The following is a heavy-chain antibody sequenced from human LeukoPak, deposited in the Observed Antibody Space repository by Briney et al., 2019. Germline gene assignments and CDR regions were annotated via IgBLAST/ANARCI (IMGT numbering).Heavy chain of an antibody. V-gene: IGHV1-18*01. CDR2: ISAYNGNT. D-gene: IGHD2-15*01. Sequence: ASVKVSCKASGYTFTSYGISWVRQAPGQGLEWMGWISAYNGNTNYAQKLQGRVTMTTDTSTSTAYMELRSLRSGDTAVYYCARVRGDIVVVVAARPNWFDPWGQGTLVTVSS. CDR1: GYTFTSYG. J-gene: IGHJ5*02. CDR3: ARVRGDIVVVVAARPNWFDP.